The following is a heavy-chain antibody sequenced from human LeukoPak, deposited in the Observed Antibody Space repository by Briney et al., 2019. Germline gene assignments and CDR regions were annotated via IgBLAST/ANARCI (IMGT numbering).Heavy chain of an antibody. D-gene: IGHD2-21*02. J-gene: IGHJ4*02. Sequence: GGSLRLSCAASGFTFSSYSMNWVRQAPGKGLEWVSSISSSSSYIYYADSVKGRFTISRDNAKNSLYLQMNSLRAEDTAVYYCARERGVTGVFDYWGQGTLVTVSS. V-gene: IGHV3-21*01. CDR2: ISSSSSYI. CDR3: ARERGVTGVFDY. CDR1: GFTFSSYS.